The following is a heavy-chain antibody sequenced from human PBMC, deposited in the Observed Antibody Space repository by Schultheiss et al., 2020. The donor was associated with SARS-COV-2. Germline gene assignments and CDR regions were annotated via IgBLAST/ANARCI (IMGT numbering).Heavy chain of an antibody. CDR3: ARREGAFDI. Sequence: SETLSLTCAVSGGSISSGGYSWSWIRQPPGKGLEWIGYIYHSGSTYYNPSLKSRVTISVDRSKNQFSLKLSSVTAADTAVYYCARREGAFDIWGQGTMVTVSS. V-gene: IGHV4-30-2*02. CDR1: GGSISSGGYS. J-gene: IGHJ3*02. CDR2: IYHSGST.